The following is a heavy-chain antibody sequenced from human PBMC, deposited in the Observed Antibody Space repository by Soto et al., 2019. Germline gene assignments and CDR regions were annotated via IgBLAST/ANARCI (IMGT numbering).Heavy chain of an antibody. Sequence: QVHLVQSGAEEKKPGASVKVSCKASEYIFSTYPIHWVRQAPGQRLEWMGWINVANGNTKYSQNFQGRVTIARDTSASTAYMELSSLRSEDTAVYYCARGSGADYWGQGTLVTVSS. CDR1: EYIFSTYP. D-gene: IGHD3-10*01. V-gene: IGHV1-3*05. CDR3: ARGSGADY. CDR2: INVANGNT. J-gene: IGHJ4*02.